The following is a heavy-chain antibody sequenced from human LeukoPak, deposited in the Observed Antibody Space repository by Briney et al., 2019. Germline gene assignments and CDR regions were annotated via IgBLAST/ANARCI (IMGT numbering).Heavy chain of an antibody. J-gene: IGHJ4*02. Sequence: GESLKISCKGSGYNFANYWIAWARQMPGKGLEWMGIIHPADSDTRYSPSFQGQVTISADKSISTAYLQWSSLKASDTAMYYCARSSSGWSFDYWGQGTLVTVS. D-gene: IGHD6-19*01. CDR3: ARSSSGWSFDY. CDR1: GYNFANYW. V-gene: IGHV5-51*01. CDR2: IHPADSDT.